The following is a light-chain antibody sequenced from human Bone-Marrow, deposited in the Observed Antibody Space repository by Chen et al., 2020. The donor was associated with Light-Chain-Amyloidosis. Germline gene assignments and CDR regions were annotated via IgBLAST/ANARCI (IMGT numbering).Light chain of an antibody. J-gene: IGLJ3*02. CDR2: DVS. V-gene: IGLV2-14*03. Sequence: QSALTQPASVSGSPGQSITISCPVTSSDVGGYIYVSWYQQHPGKAPKLMIYDVSNRPSGVSTRFSGSKSGNTASLTISGLQAEDEADYYCSSYTTSSTRVFGGGTKVTVL. CDR1: SSDVGGYIY. CDR3: SSYTTSSTRV.